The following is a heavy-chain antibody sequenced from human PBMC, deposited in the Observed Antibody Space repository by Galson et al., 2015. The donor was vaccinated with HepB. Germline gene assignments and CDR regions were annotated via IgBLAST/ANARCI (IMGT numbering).Heavy chain of an antibody. CDR2: ISSKSRYT. CDR3: ARDGSKSRFGELLTYYYFDL. D-gene: IGHD3-10*01. CDR1: GFTFRDYY. Sequence: SLRLSCAASGFTFRDYYMSWIRQAPGKGLEWISYISSKSRYTSYADSVKGRFTISRDNAKNSLYLQMNSLRAGDTAVYYCARDGSKSRFGELLTYYYFDLWGRGPPVTVSS. J-gene: IGHJ2*01. V-gene: IGHV3-11*06.